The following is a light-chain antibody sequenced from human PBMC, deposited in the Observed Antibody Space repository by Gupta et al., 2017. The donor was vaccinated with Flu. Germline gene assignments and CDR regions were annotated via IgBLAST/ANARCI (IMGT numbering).Light chain of an antibody. CDR1: QSVSSY. CDR2: DAS. Sequence: EIVLTQSPATLSLSPGERATLSCRASQSVSSYLAWYQQKPGQAPRLLIYDASNRATGIPARFSGSGSGTDFTLTISSPEAEDFAVYYWRKWSNRLSFGGGTKVEIK. J-gene: IGKJ4*01. CDR3: RKWSNRLS. V-gene: IGKV3-11*01.